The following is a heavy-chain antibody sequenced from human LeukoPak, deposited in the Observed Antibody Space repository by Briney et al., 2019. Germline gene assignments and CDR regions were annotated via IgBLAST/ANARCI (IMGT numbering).Heavy chain of an antibody. CDR3: AQGAYYYARSMLRIDY. V-gene: IGHV3-30*02. Sequence: GGSLRLSCAASGFTFSSYGMHWVRQAPGKGLEWVAFIRYDGSNKYYADSVKGRFTISRDNSKNTLYLQMNSLRVEDTAVYYCAQGAYYYARSMLRIDYWGQGTLVTVSS. D-gene: IGHD3-22*01. J-gene: IGHJ4*02. CDR2: IRYDGSNK. CDR1: GFTFSSYG.